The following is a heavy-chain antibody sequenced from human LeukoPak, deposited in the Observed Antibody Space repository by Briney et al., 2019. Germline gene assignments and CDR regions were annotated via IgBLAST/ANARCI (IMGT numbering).Heavy chain of an antibody. D-gene: IGHD1-26*01. J-gene: IGHJ3*02. V-gene: IGHV4-61*05. CDR1: GGSTSSSSYY. Sequence: SETLSLTCTVSGGSTSSSSYYWGWIRQPPGKGLEWIGYIYYSGSTNYNPSLKSRVTISVDTSKNQFSLKLSSVTAADTAVYYCARTKWDLPNDAFDIWGQGTMVTVSS. CDR2: IYYSGST. CDR3: ARTKWDLPNDAFDI.